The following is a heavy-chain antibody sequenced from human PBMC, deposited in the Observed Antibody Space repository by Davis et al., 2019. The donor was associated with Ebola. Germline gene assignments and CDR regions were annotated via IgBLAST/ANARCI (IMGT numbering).Heavy chain of an antibody. CDR1: GFTFSSYE. CDR3: AKGGWSGYYESWFDP. J-gene: IGHJ5*02. D-gene: IGHD3-3*01. CDR2: ISSSGSTI. V-gene: IGHV3-48*03. Sequence: GESLKISCTTSGFTFSSYEMNWVRQAPGKGLEWVSYISSSGSTIYYADSVKGRFTISRDNSKNTLYLQMNSLRAEDTAVYYCAKGGWSGYYESWFDPWGQGTLVTVSS.